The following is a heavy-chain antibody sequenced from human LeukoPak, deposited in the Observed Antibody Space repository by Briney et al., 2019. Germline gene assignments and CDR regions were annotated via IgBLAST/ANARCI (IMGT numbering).Heavy chain of an antibody. CDR2: IYYSGST. CDR3: ARGAVAGGRWFDP. Sequence: SETLSLTCTVSGGSISSYYWSWIRQPPGKGLEWIGYIYYSGSTNYNPSLKSRVTISVDTSKNQFSLKLSSVTAADTAVYYCARGAVAGGRWFDPWGQGTLVTASS. D-gene: IGHD6-19*01. V-gene: IGHV4-59*01. J-gene: IGHJ5*02. CDR1: GGSISSYY.